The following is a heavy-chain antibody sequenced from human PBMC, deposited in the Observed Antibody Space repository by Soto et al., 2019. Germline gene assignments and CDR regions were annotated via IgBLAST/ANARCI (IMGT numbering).Heavy chain of an antibody. Sequence: GGSLRLSCAASGFTFSSYAMQWVRQAPGKGLEWVAVISYDGSDKYYADSVKGRFTISRDNAKNSLYLQMNSLRAEDTAVYYCARAPYYYDSSGYWAYWGQGTLVTVSS. V-gene: IGHV3-30-3*01. CDR1: GFTFSSYA. CDR2: ISYDGSDK. J-gene: IGHJ4*02. CDR3: ARAPYYYDSSGYWAY. D-gene: IGHD3-22*01.